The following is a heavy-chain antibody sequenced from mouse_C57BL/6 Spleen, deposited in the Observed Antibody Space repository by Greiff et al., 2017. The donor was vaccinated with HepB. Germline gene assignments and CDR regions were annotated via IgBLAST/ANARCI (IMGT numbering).Heavy chain of an antibody. J-gene: IGHJ4*01. CDR1: GYSITSGYY. CDR2: ISYDGSN. CDR3: AREDGYYVGGAMDY. D-gene: IGHD2-3*01. V-gene: IGHV3-6*01. Sequence: VQLKESGPGLVKPSQSLSLTCSVTGYSITSGYYWNWIRQFPGNKLEWMGYISYDGSNNYNPYLKNRISITRDTSKNQFFLKLHSVTIEDTDAYYCAREDGYYVGGAMDYWGQGTSVTVSS.